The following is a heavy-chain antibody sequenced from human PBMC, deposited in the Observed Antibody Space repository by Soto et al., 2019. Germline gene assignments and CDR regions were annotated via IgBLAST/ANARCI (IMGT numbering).Heavy chain of an antibody. Sequence: EVQLLESGGGLVQPGGSQRLTCAASGFTFSAYAMTWVRQAPGKGLEWVSSISGTGANTYYADSVKGRFTISRDNSKNTVSLQMNNLRADDTAVYYCAKSPDFYYYGMDVCGQGTTVTVSS. V-gene: IGHV3-23*01. J-gene: IGHJ6*02. CDR3: AKSPDFYYYGMDV. CDR1: GFTFSAYA. CDR2: ISGTGANT.